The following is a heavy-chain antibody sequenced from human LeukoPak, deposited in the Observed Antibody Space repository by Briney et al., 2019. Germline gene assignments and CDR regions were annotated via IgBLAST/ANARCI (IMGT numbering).Heavy chain of an antibody. D-gene: IGHD6-13*01. Sequence: GGSLRLSCAASGFTFSSYAMHWVRQAPGKGLEWVAVISYDGSNKYYADSVKGRFTISRDNSKNTLYLQMNSLRAEDTAVYYCARDLAAAFDAFDIWGQGTMVTVSS. V-gene: IGHV3-30*04. CDR3: ARDLAAAFDAFDI. J-gene: IGHJ3*02. CDR1: GFTFSSYA. CDR2: ISYDGSNK.